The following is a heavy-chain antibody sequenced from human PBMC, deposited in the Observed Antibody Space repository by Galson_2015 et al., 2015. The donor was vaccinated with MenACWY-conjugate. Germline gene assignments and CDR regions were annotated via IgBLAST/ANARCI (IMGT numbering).Heavy chain of an antibody. CDR3: ARASGYSYGLFDL. J-gene: IGHJ2*01. CDR1: GFTFSRYW. Sequence: SLRLSCAASGFTFSRYWMHWVRQGPGKGLVWVSRINSDGSSTSYADSVKGRFTISRDNAKNTLYLQMSSLRAEDTAVYYCARASGYSYGLFDLWGRGTLVTVSS. D-gene: IGHD5-18*01. CDR2: INSDGSST. V-gene: IGHV3-74*01.